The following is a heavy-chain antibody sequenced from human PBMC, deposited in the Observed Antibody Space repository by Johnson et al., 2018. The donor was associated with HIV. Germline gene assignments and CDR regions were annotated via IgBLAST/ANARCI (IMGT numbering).Heavy chain of an antibody. D-gene: IGHD1-26*01. CDR2: IYSGGST. CDR3: AKGMWGHDAFDI. CDR1: GFTVSSNY. V-gene: IGHV3-66*01. Sequence: VQLVESGGGVVQPGRSLRVSCAASGFTVSSNYMSWVRQAPGKGLEWVSVIYSGGSTYYADSVKGRFTISRDNSKNTLYLQMNSLRAEDTAVYYCAKGMWGHDAFDIWGQGTMVTVSS. J-gene: IGHJ3*02.